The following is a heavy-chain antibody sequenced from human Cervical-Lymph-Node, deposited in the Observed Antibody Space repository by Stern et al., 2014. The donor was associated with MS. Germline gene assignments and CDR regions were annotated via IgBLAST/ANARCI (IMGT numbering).Heavy chain of an antibody. CDR3: AREVAGHRLGMMDV. V-gene: IGHV1-46*01. Sequence: VQLEESGAEAKTPGAPVQVSCKASGYTFTTYYMPWVRQAPRQGLEWMGIINPSGGNTRYAQKFQGRVTMTRDTSTSTVYMELSSLRSEDTAVYYCAREVAGHRLGMMDVWGQGTTVTVSS. CDR1: GYTFTTYY. D-gene: IGHD6-19*01. CDR2: INPSGGNT. J-gene: IGHJ6*02.